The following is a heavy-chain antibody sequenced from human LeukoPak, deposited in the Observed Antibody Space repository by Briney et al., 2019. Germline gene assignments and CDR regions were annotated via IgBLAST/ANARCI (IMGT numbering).Heavy chain of an antibody. J-gene: IGHJ4*02. V-gene: IGHV3-48*03. Sequence: PGGSLRLSCAASGFTFSSCEMNWVRQAPGKGPEWVSYISSSGSTIYYADSVKGRFTISRDNAKNSLYLQMNSLRAEDTAVYYCARGDKGTTVTFPFDYWGQGTLVTVSS. CDR3: ARGDKGTTVTFPFDY. CDR1: GFTFSSCE. D-gene: IGHD4-17*01. CDR2: ISSSGSTI.